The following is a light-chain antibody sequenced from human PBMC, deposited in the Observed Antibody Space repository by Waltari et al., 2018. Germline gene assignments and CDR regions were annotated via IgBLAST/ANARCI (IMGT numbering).Light chain of an antibody. CDR3: QQRSKWPLT. CDR1: QSVSSY. J-gene: IGKJ4*01. CDR2: DAS. V-gene: IGKV3-11*01. Sequence: EIVLTQSQATLSLSPGERATISCRATQSVSSYLAWYQQRPGQAPRLLFYDASIRATAIPARFTGSGSETDFTLTISSLEPEDFAVYYCQQRSKWPLTFGGGTKVEIK.